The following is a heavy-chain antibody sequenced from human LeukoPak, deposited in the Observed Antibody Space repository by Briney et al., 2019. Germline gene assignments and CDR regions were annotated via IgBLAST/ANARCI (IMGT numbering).Heavy chain of an antibody. J-gene: IGHJ6*02. D-gene: IGHD3-3*01. CDR3: ARHAPYDFWSGYRGYYYGMDV. CDR1: GDSIRGGDYY. CDR2: IYYSGST. V-gene: IGHV4-61*08. Sequence: SETLSLTCTVSGDSIRGGDYYWSWIRQPPGKGLEWIGYIYYSGSTNYNPSLKSRVTISVDTSKNQFSLKLSSVTAADTAVYYCARHAPYDFWSGYRGYYYGMDVWGQGTTVTVSS.